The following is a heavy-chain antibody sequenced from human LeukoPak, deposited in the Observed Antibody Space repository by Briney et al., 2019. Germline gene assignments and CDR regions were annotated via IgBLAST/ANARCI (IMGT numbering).Heavy chain of an antibody. D-gene: IGHD5-12*01. V-gene: IGHV4-4*07. CDR1: GGSIGNYH. CDR3: ARRDTNSGWSFDL. Sequence: SETLSLTCSVSGGSIGNYHWSWIRQPAGKGLEWIGQIHASGTTNYYPPLKSRLTMSIHTPENQVSLTVTSVTAADSALYHCARRDTNSGWSFDLWGQGALVLVSS. J-gene: IGHJ4*02. CDR2: IHASGTT.